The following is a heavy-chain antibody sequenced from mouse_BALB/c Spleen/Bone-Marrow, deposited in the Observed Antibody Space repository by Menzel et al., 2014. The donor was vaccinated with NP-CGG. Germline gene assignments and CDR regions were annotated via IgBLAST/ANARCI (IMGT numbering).Heavy chain of an antibody. J-gene: IGHJ2*01. CDR2: ISSGGSYT. V-gene: IGHV5-9*02. CDR1: GFAFSSYD. CDR3: VRRVQLDY. Sequence: EVNVVESGGGLVKPGGSLKLSCAASGFAFSSYDMSWVRQTPEKRLEWVATISSGGSYTYYPDSVKGRFTISRDNARNTLYLQMSSLRSEDTALYYCVRRVQLDYWGQGTTLTVSS.